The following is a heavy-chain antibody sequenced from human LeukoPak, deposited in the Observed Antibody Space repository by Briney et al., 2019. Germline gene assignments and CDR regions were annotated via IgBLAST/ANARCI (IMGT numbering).Heavy chain of an antibody. D-gene: IGHD6-19*01. CDR3: ARRLSSGWLYDAFDI. J-gene: IGHJ3*02. CDR1: GYTFTGYY. CDR2: INPNNSNA. V-gene: IGHV1-2*02. Sequence: ASVKVSCRASGYTFTGYYIHWVRQAPGQGLEWMAWINPNNSNANYAQNFQDRVTMTRDTSISTAYMELSRPTSDDTAVYYCARRLSSGWLYDAFDIWGQGTMVSVSS.